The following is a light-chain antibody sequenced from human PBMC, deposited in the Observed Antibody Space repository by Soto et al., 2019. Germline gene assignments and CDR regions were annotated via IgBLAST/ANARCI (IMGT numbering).Light chain of an antibody. CDR2: GNS. V-gene: IGLV1-40*01. CDR3: QSYDSSLSGYV. CDR1: SSNIGAGYD. Sequence: QSVLTPPPSVSGAPGKRVPISCTGSSSNIGAGYDVHWYKQLPGTAPKLLIYGNSNQPSGVPDRFSGSKSGTSASLAITGLQAEDEADYYCQSYDSSLSGYVFGTGTKVTVL. J-gene: IGLJ1*01.